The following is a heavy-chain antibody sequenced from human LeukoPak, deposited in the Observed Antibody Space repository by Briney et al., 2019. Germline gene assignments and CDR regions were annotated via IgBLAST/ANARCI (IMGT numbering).Heavy chain of an antibody. D-gene: IGHD6-6*01. CDR2: IYYSGST. CDR1: GGSISSGDYY. J-gene: IGHJ6*02. Sequence: SETLSLTCTVSGGSISSGDYYWSWIRQPPGKGLEWIGYIYYSGSTYYNPSLKSRVTISVGTSKNQFSLKLSSVTAADTAVYYCARDSSSYYYYYGMDVWGQGTTVTVSS. V-gene: IGHV4-30-4*01. CDR3: ARDSSSYYYYYGMDV.